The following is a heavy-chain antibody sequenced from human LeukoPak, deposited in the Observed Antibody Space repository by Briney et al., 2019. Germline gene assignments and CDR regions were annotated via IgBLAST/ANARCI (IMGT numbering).Heavy chain of an antibody. CDR1: GFTFSSYA. CDR2: ISGSGGST. D-gene: IGHD5-24*01. V-gene: IGHV3-23*01. J-gene: IGHJ6*02. CDR3: AKGNHKMATIDYGMDV. Sequence: PGGSLRLSCAASGFTFSSYAMSWVRQAPGKGLEWVSAISGSGGSTYYADSVKGRFTISRDNSKNTLYLQMNSLRAEDTAVYYCAKGNHKMATIDYGMDVWDQGTTVTVSS.